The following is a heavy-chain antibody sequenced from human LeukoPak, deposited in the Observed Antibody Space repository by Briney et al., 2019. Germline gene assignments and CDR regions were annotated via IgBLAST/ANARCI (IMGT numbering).Heavy chain of an antibody. V-gene: IGHV1-2*06. CDR3: AREVGYSSSYYGRFDP. D-gene: IGHD2-2*01. Sequence: ASVEVSCKASGYTFTGYYMHWVRQAPGQGLEWMGRVNPNNGVPNYAQKFQGRVTMTRDTAISTFYMELSSLRSDDTAVYFCAREVGYSSSYYGRFDPWGQGTLSSSPQ. CDR2: VNPNNGVP. J-gene: IGHJ5*02. CDR1: GYTFTGYY.